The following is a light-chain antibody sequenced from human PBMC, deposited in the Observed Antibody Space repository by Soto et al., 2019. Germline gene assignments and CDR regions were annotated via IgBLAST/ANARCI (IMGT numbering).Light chain of an antibody. Sequence: EIVLTQFPGTLSLSPGERATLSCRASQTITKYYLAWYQLKPGQSPRLLIYGASIRATDIPDRFSGSGSGTDFTLTISRLEPEYFAVYYCQQYDSSPFTFGPGTKVDI. V-gene: IGKV3-20*01. CDR3: QQYDSSPFT. CDR2: GAS. J-gene: IGKJ3*01. CDR1: QTITKYY.